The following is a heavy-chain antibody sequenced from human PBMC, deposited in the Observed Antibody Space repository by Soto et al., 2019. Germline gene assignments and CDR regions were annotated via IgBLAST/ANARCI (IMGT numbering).Heavy chain of an antibody. CDR1: GYTFTSYG. V-gene: IGHV1-18*01. CDR3: ARELVAGIYSGY. D-gene: IGHD6-19*01. J-gene: IGHJ4*02. CDR2: INAYNGNT. Sequence: QVQLVQSGAEVKKPGASVKVSCKASGYTFTSYGISWVRQDPGQGLEWMGWINAYNGNTNNAQKLQGRVTMTTDTSKSTAYMELRSVISDDTAVFYCARELVAGIYSGYWGQGTLVTVSS.